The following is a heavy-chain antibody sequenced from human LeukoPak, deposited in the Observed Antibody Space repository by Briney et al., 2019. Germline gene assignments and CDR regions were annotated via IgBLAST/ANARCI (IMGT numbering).Heavy chain of an antibody. D-gene: IGHD6-6*01. CDR2: INPNSGGT. CDR1: GYTFTGCY. Sequence: GASVKVSCKASGYTFTGCYMHWVRQAPGQGLEWMGRINPNSGGTNYAQKFQGRVTMTRDTSISTAYMELSRLRSDDTAVYYCASLGSSSGFIYGFDYWGQGTLVTVSS. J-gene: IGHJ4*02. CDR3: ASLGSSSGFIYGFDY. V-gene: IGHV1-2*06.